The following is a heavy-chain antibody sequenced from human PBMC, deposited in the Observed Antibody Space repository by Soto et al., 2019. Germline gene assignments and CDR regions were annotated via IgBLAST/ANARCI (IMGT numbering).Heavy chain of an antibody. CDR3: AKEQGRVAAALDY. D-gene: IGHD6-13*01. CDR2: ITSSGSNT. CDR1: GFTFSGYG. J-gene: IGHJ4*02. Sequence: EVQLLESGGDLVQRGGSLRLSCAASGFTFSGYGMSWVRQAPGKGLEWVSSITSSGSNTYYVDSVKGRFTISRDNSKNTLYLQMNSLTVEDTAVYYCAKEQGRVAAALDYWGQGTLDTVSS. V-gene: IGHV3-23*01.